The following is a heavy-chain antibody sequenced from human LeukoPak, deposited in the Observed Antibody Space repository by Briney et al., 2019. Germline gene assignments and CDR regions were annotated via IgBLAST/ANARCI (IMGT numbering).Heavy chain of an antibody. CDR2: IYYSGST. Sequence: SETLSLTRTVSGGSISSYYWSWIRQPPGKGLEWIGYIYYSGSTNYNPSLKSRVTISVDTSKNQFSLKLSSVTAADTAVYYCASGYCSSTSCHPFVYWGQGTLVTVSS. D-gene: IGHD2-2*03. CDR1: GGSISSYY. CDR3: ASGYCSSTSCHPFVY. J-gene: IGHJ4*02. V-gene: IGHV4-59*01.